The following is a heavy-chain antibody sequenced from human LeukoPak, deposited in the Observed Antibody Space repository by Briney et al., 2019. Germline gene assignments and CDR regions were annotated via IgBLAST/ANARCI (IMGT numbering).Heavy chain of an antibody. CDR2: IYTSGST. V-gene: IGHV4-4*07. CDR1: GGSISSYY. CDR3: ASLRERSYYARGFDY. D-gene: IGHD4-11*01. J-gene: IGHJ4*02. Sequence: PSETLSLTCTVSGGSISSYYWSWIRQPAGKGLEWIGRIYTSGSTNYNPSLKSRVTMSVDTSKNQFPLKLSSVTAADTAVYYCASLRERSYYARGFDYWGQGTLVTVSS.